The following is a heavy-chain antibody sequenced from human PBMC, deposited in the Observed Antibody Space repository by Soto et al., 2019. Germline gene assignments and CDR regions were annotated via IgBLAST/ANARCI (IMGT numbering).Heavy chain of an antibody. V-gene: IGHV3-74*01. CDR2: INSDGSST. Sequence: HPGGSLRLSCAASGFTFSSYWMHWVRQAPGKGLVWVSRINSDGSSTSYADSVKGRFTISRDNAKNTLYLQMNSLRAEDTAVYYCARGGISKGDFWSGYYTGAGGIAYYYYYGMDVWGQGTTVTVSS. J-gene: IGHJ6*02. CDR1: GFTFSSYW. CDR3: ARGGISKGDFWSGYYTGAGGIAYYYYYGMDV. D-gene: IGHD3-3*01.